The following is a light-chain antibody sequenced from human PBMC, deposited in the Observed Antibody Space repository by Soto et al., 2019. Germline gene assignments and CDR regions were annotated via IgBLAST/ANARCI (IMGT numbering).Light chain of an antibody. V-gene: IGLV2-14*01. Sequence: QSALTQPASVSGSPGQSITISCTGTSSDVGGYNYVSWYQQHPGKAPKLMIYDVDNRPSGVSNRFSGSRSGNTASLTISGLQAEDEADYYCSSYTSTSTVVFGAGTQLTVL. CDR3: SSYTSTSTVV. CDR1: SSDVGGYNY. J-gene: IGLJ2*01. CDR2: DVD.